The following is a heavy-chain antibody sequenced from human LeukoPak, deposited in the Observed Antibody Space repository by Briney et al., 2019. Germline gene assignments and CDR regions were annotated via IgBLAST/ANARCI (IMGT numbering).Heavy chain of an antibody. V-gene: IGHV4-59*12. CDR3: ARPGDYDFWSGYLDY. D-gene: IGHD3-3*01. CDR1: GGSISSYY. Sequence: SETLSLTCTVSGGSISSYYWSWIRQPPGKGLEWIGYIYYSGSTNYNPSLKGRVTISVDTSKNQFTLKLSSVTAADTAVYYCARPGDYDFWSGYLDYWGQGTLVTVSS. J-gene: IGHJ4*02. CDR2: IYYSGST.